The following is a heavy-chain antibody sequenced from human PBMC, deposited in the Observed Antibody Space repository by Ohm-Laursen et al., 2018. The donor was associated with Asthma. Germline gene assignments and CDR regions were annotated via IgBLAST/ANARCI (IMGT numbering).Heavy chain of an antibody. V-gene: IGHV1-69*10. Sequence: ASVKVSCKASGGTFSSYAISWVRQAPGQGLEWMGGIIPIFGIANYAQKFQGRVTITADKSTSTAYMELSSLRSEDTAVYYCASYERWGHCSGGSCYFEDTHGWFDPWGQGTLVTVSS. CDR1: GGTFSSYA. CDR3: ASYERWGHCSGGSCYFEDTHGWFDP. D-gene: IGHD2-15*01. J-gene: IGHJ5*02. CDR2: IIPIFGIA.